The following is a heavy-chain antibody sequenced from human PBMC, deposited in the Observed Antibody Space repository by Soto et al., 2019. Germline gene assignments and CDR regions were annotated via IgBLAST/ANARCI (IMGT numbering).Heavy chain of an antibody. CDR1: GYTFTSYD. V-gene: IGHV1-8*01. D-gene: IGHD3-9*01. Sequence: ASVKVSCKASGYTFTSYDINWVRQATGQGLEWMGWMNPNSGNTGYAQKFQGRVTMTRNTSISTAYMELSSLRSEDTAVYYCARAGNYDILTGSYYFDYWGQGTLVTVSS. J-gene: IGHJ4*02. CDR2: MNPNSGNT. CDR3: ARAGNYDILTGSYYFDY.